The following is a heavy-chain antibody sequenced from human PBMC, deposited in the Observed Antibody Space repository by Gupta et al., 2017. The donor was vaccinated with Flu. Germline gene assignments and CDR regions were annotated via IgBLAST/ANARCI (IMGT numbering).Heavy chain of an antibody. Sequence: RKAPGKGLEWVANIKQDGSEKYYVDSVKGRFTITRDNAKNSLYLKMNSLRAEDTAVYYCASASKTSSSWNDYWGQGTLVTVSS. D-gene: IGHD6-13*01. CDR2: IKQDGSEK. J-gene: IGHJ4*02. V-gene: IGHV3-7*01. CDR3: ASASKTSSSWNDY.